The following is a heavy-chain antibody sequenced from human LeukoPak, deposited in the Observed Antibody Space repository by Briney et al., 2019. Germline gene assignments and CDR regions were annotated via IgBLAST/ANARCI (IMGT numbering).Heavy chain of an antibody. J-gene: IGHJ5*02. CDR1: GFTFSSYS. CDR3: ARDQRSGWFDP. CDR2: IYYSGST. V-gene: IGHV4-59*01. Sequence: PGGSLRLSCAASGFTFSSYSMNWVRQAPGKGLEWIGYIYYSGSTNYNPSLKSRVTISVDTSKNQFSLTLSSVTAADTAVYYCARDQRSGWFDPWGQGTLVTVSS.